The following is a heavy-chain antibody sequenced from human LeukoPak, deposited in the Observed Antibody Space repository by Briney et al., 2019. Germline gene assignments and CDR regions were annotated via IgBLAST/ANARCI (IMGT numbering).Heavy chain of an antibody. V-gene: IGHV3-30*04. CDR3: ARDGVTRRYNMYYYMDV. CDR2: VAYDGSSK. D-gene: IGHD1-1*01. J-gene: IGHJ6*03. Sequence: GGSLRLSCAASGFTFSDYALHWVRQAPGKGLEWVAFVAYDGSSKYYRDSVKGRFIISRDYSRNTLYLQMNSLRGEDTAVYYWARDGVTRRYNMYYYMDVWGKGTTVTVSS. CDR1: GFTFSDYA.